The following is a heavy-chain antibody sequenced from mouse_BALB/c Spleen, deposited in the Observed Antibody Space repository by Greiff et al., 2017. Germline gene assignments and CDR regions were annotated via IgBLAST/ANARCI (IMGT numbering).Heavy chain of an antibody. J-gene: IGHJ2*01. CDR3: TRDNYFDY. Sequence: EVQLQQSGGGLVKPGGSLKLSCAASGFTFSSYTMSWVRQTPEKRLEWVATISSGGSYTYYPDSVKGRFTISRDNAKNTLYLQMSSLKSEDTAMYYCTRDNYFDYWGQGTTLTVSS. CDR1: GFTFSSYT. V-gene: IGHV5-6-4*01. CDR2: ISSGGSYT.